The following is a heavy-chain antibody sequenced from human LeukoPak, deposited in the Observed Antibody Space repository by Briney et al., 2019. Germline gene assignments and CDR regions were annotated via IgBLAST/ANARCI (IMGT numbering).Heavy chain of an antibody. CDR2: ISGSGGST. J-gene: IGHJ3*02. V-gene: IGHV3-23*01. D-gene: IGHD1-26*01. Sequence: GGSLRLSCAASGFTLSSYAMSWVRQAPGKGLEWVSAISGSGGSTYYADSVKGRFTISRDNSKNTLYLQMNSLRAEDTAVYYCAKDKSGSYRPDAFDIWGQGTMVTVSS. CDR3: AKDKSGSYRPDAFDI. CDR1: GFTLSSYA.